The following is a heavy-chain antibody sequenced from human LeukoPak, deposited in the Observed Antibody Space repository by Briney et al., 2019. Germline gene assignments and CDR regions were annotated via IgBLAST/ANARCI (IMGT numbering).Heavy chain of an antibody. D-gene: IGHD4-17*01. CDR1: GYTFTSYG. CDR2: ISAYNGNT. V-gene: IGHV1-18*01. CDR3: ARGSYGDAYYYGMDV. J-gene: IGHJ6*02. Sequence: ASVTVSCKASGYTFTSYGISWVRQAPGQGLEWMGWISAYNGNTNYAQKLQGRVTMTTDTSTSTAYMELRSLRSDDTAVYYCARGSYGDAYYYGMDVWGQGTTVTVSS.